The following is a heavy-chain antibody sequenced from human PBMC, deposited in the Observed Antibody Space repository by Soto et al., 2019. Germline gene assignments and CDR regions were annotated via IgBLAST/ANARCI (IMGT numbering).Heavy chain of an antibody. J-gene: IGHJ4*02. Sequence: QVQLVESGGGVVQPGRSLRLSCAASGFTFRSYGMHWVRQAPGKGLEWVAVISYDGSNKYYADSVKGRFTISRDNSKNTLYLQMNSLRAEDTAVYYCAKDSTLAALYYFDYWGQGTLVTVSS. CDR1: GFTFRSYG. V-gene: IGHV3-30*18. CDR3: AKDSTLAALYYFDY. D-gene: IGHD2-15*01. CDR2: ISYDGSNK.